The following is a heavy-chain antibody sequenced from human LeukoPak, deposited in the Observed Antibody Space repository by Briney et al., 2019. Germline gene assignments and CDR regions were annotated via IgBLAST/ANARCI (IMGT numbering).Heavy chain of an antibody. Sequence: SETLSLTCTFSGGSISSYYWSWIRQPAGKGLEWIGRMHTSGSTNYNPSLKSRVTMSVDTSKNQFSLKVNSVTAADKAVYYCARAYDYWGQGTLVTVSS. J-gene: IGHJ4*02. CDR1: GGSISSYY. CDR3: ARAYDY. V-gene: IGHV4-4*07. CDR2: MHTSGST.